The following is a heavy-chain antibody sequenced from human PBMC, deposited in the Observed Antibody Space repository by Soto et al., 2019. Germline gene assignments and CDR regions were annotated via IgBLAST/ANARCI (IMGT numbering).Heavy chain of an antibody. D-gene: IGHD2-15*01. CDR2: RYYSEST. V-gene: IGHV4-31*03. J-gene: IGHJ4*02. CDR3: ARNKCSGGSCYSWSLDY. Sequence: SQTLSLTCTVSGGCITTGGYYWSSIRQLPRKGLEWIGHRYYSESTYYNPSLKSRVSISLDTSKNQFSLKLRFVTAADPAMYYCARNKCSGGSCYSWSLDYWGQGTLVTVSS. CDR1: GGCITTGGYY.